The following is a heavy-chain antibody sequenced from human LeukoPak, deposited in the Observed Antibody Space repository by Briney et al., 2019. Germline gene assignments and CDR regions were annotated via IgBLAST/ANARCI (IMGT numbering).Heavy chain of an antibody. J-gene: IGHJ3*02. CDR2: INHSGST. D-gene: IGHD6-13*01. Sequence: SETLSLTCAVYGGSFSGYYWSWIRQPPGKGLEWIGEINHSGSTNYNPSLKSRVTISVDTSKNQFSLKLSSVTAADTAVYYCARRCMSSSWYVRAFDIWGQGTMVTVSS. V-gene: IGHV4-34*01. CDR3: ARRCMSSSWYVRAFDI. CDR1: GGSFSGYY.